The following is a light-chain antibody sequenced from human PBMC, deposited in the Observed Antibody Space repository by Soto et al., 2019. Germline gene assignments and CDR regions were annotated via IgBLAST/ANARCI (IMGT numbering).Light chain of an antibody. CDR3: QQSYSTLFT. CDR1: QSISSY. V-gene: IGKV1-39*01. J-gene: IGKJ5*01. CDR2: AAS. Sequence: DIQMTQSPSSLYASVGDRVTITCRARQSISSYLNWYQQKPGKAHKLLIYAASSVQSGVPSMFSGSGSGTDFTLTISSLQPEDCATYYCQQSYSTLFTFGQGTRLEI.